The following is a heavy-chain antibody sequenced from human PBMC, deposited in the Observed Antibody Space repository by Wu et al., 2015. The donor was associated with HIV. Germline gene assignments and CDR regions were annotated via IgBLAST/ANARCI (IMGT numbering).Heavy chain of an antibody. CDR3: ARVSPRQTVPMVYVFLDY. CDR2: MNPNSGNT. D-gene: IGHD2-8*01. CDR1: GYTFTRYD. V-gene: IGHV1-8*03. Sequence: QVQLVQSGAEVKKPGASVKVSCKASGYTFTRYDINWVRQATGQALEWMGWMNPNSGNTGYAQKFQGRVTITRDTSITTAHMELSSLRSDDTAVYYCARVSPRQTVPMVYVFLDYVGPGNPGPPSP. J-gene: IGHJ4*02.